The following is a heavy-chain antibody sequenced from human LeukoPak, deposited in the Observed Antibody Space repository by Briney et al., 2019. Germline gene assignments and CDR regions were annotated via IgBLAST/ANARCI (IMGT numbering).Heavy chain of an antibody. V-gene: IGHV3-30*02. Sequence: SCKASGYTLTGYYMHWVRQAPGKGLEWVTFIRYDGSNKYYTDSVKGRFTVSRDNSKNTLYLQMNSLRAEDTAAYYCAKDPRRPRIGRADPIRRGYYMDVWGKGTTVTISS. J-gene: IGHJ6*03. D-gene: IGHD2-2*02. CDR1: GYTLTGYY. CDR3: AKDPRRPRIGRADPIRRGYYMDV. CDR2: IRYDGSNK.